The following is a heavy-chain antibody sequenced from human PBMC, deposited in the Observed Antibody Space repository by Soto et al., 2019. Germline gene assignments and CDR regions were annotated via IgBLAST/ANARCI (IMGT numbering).Heavy chain of an antibody. V-gene: IGHV1-58*01. Sequence: SVKVSCKASGFTFTNSAVQWVRQARGQRLEWIGWIVVGSGNTNYAQKFQERVTITRDMSTSTAYMELNSLRAEDTAVYYCARTRERLLWFGSRNYGMDVWGQGTTVTVSS. D-gene: IGHD3-10*01. CDR3: ARTRERLLWFGSRNYGMDV. J-gene: IGHJ6*02. CDR2: IVVGSGNT. CDR1: GFTFTNSA.